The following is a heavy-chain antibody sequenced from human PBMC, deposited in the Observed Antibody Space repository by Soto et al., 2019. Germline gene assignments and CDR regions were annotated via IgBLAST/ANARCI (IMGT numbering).Heavy chain of an antibody. V-gene: IGHV4-59*01. CDR3: ARAFGYSSSWFDY. D-gene: IGHD6-13*01. J-gene: IGHJ4*02. Sequence: PSETLSLTCTVSGGSISSYYWSWIRQPPGKGLEWIGYIYYSESTNYNPSLKSRVTISVDTSKNQFSLKLSSVTAADTAVYYCARAFGYSSSWFDYWGQGTLVTVSS. CDR1: GGSISSYY. CDR2: IYYSEST.